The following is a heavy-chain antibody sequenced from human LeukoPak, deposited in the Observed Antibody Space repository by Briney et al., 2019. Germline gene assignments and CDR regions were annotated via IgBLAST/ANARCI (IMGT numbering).Heavy chain of an antibody. Sequence: GGSLRLSCAASGFTFSIYAMHWVRQAPGKGLEWVAFISPDGSNKYYADSVKGRFTISRDNARNSLYLQMNSLRAEDTAVYYCARYSCSSSTCYLFDYWGQGTLVTVSS. J-gene: IGHJ4*02. CDR1: GFTFSIYA. V-gene: IGHV3-30-3*01. CDR2: ISPDGSNK. D-gene: IGHD2-2*01. CDR3: ARYSCSSSTCYLFDY.